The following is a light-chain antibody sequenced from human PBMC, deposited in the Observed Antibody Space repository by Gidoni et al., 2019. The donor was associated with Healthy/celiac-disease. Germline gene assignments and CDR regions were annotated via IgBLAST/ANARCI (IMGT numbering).Light chain of an antibody. CDR1: SSTIGAGYD. Sequence: QSVLTQPPSVSGAPGQRVTISCTGSSSTIGAGYDVHWYQQLPGTAPKLLIYGNSNRPSGVSDRFSGSKSGTSASLAITGLQAEDEADYYCQSYDSSLSGWRVFGGGTKLTVL. CDR3: QSYDSSLSGWRV. CDR2: GNS. J-gene: IGLJ2*01. V-gene: IGLV1-40*01.